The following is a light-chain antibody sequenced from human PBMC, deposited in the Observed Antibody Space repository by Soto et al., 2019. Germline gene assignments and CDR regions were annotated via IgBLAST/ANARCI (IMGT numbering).Light chain of an antibody. CDR3: LQDNNYPWT. Sequence: AIQMTQSPSYLSSSVGDRATLSCRASQAVRDDLGWYQQKPGKAPKLLIYGASSRHDGVPSRFSGSGSGTDFTLTISSLQPEDFATYYCLQDNNYPWTFGQGTKVEVK. CDR1: QAVRDD. CDR2: GAS. V-gene: IGKV1-6*01. J-gene: IGKJ1*01.